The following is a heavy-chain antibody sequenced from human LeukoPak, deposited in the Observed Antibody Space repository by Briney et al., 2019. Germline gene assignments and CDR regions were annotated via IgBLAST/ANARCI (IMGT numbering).Heavy chain of an antibody. D-gene: IGHD3-16*01. V-gene: IGHV3-23*01. Sequence: PGGSLRLSCSASGFTFDIYAMSWVRQAPGKGLEWVASIGGGDAHYAESVKGRFTVSRDNSQSMVYLQLSSLGVEDTAVYYCARDAISMNSIWDHFAYWGQGTLVTVSS. CDR1: GFTFDIYA. CDR3: ARDAISMNSIWDHFAY. J-gene: IGHJ4*01. CDR2: IGGGDA.